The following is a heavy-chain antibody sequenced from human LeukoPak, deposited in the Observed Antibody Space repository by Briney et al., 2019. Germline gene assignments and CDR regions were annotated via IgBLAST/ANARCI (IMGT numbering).Heavy chain of an antibody. V-gene: IGHV3-21*01. CDR2: IRSNSSYI. Sequence: GGSLRLSCAASGFTFSSYSMNWVRQAPGKGLEWVSSIRSNSSYIYYADSVKGRFTISRDNAKNSLYLQMNSLRAEDTAVYYCASGYYDSSGYYFPHYWGQGILVTVSS. D-gene: IGHD3-22*01. CDR3: ASGYYDSSGYYFPHY. CDR1: GFTFSSYS. J-gene: IGHJ4*02.